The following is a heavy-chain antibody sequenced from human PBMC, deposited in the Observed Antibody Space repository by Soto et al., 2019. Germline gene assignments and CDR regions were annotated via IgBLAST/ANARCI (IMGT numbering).Heavy chain of an antibody. D-gene: IGHD2-21*01. V-gene: IGHV3-48*03. CDR2: ITGSGGVM. CDR3: AKVAPFILGSPF. CDR1: GFDFSGSE. Sequence: EVQLVESGGALVQPGGSLRLSCTASGFDFSGSEMNWFRQAPGKGLEWVAYITGSGGVMFHADSVKGRFSISRDNAKNSLFLEMSALTADDTGVYYCAKVAPFILGSPFWGQGTLVTVSS. J-gene: IGHJ4*02.